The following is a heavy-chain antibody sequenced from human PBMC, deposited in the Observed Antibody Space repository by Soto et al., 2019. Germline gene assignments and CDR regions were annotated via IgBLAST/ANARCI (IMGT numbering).Heavy chain of an antibody. J-gene: IGHJ4*02. Sequence: SVKVSCKASGGTFSSYAISCVRQAPGQGLEWMGGIIPIFGTANYAQKFQGRVTITADESTSTAYMELSSLRSEDTAVYYCARDSRPPYGSGSYYFDYWGQGTLVTVSS. CDR3: ARDSRPPYGSGSYYFDY. D-gene: IGHD3-10*01. CDR1: GGTFSSYA. V-gene: IGHV1-69*13. CDR2: IIPIFGTA.